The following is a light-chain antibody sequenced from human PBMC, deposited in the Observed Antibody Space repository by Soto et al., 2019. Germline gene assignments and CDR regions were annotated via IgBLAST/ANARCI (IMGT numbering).Light chain of an antibody. CDR1: SSNIGSEA. CDR3: AAWDYSLNASV. CDR2: GDY. Sequence: QSVLTQPPSASGTPGQRVSISCSGSSSNIGSEAVNWFQHLPGTTPKLLIYGDYQRPSGVPDRFSGSRSGTSASLAISGLQSQDEADYYCAAWDYSLNASVFGTGTKVTVL. J-gene: IGLJ1*01. V-gene: IGLV1-44*01.